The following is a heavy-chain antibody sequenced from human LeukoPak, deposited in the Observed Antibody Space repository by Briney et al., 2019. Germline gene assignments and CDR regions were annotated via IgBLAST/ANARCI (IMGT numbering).Heavy chain of an antibody. J-gene: IGHJ3*02. CDR3: AHRARLGVTGAFDI. CDR1: GFSLSTSTSGVG. V-gene: IGHV2-5*02. CDR2: IYWDDDK. Sequence: SGPTLVNPTQTLTLTCTFSGFSLSTSTSGVGVGWIRQPPGKALEWLALIYWDDDKRYSPSLKSRLTITKHTSKNQVVLTMTNMDPVDTATYYCAHRARLGVTGAFDIWGQGTMVTVSS. D-gene: IGHD3-3*01.